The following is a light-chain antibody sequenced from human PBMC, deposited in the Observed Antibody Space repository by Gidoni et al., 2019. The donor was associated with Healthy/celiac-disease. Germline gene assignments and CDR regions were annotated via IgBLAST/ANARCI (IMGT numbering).Light chain of an antibody. CDR3: QQSYSTLPWT. CDR1: QSISSY. CDR2: AAS. Sequence: DLQMTQSPSSLSASVGDRVTITCRASQSISSYLNWYQQKPGKAPKLLIYAASSLQSGVPSRFSGSGSGTDFTLTISSLQPEDFATYYCQQSYSTLPWTFGQXTKVEIK. V-gene: IGKV1-39*01. J-gene: IGKJ1*01.